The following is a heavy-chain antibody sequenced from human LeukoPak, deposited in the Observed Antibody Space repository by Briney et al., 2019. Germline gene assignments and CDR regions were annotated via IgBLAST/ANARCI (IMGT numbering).Heavy chain of an antibody. CDR1: GFTFSGYW. Sequence: GGSPTPSCAASGFTFSGYWVRWLRPAPGEGVGWVANIKQDGGEKYYVDSVKGRFTISRDNAKNSLYLQMNSLRAEDTAVYYCARDRGFGQADVWGKGTTVTVSS. D-gene: IGHD3-10*01. CDR2: IKQDGGEK. J-gene: IGHJ6*04. V-gene: IGHV3-7*01. CDR3: ARDRGFGQADV.